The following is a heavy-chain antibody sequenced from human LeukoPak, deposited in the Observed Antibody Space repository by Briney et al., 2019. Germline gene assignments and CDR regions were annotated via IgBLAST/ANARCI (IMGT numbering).Heavy chain of an antibody. CDR3: ARDRSYYDSSGFYKYAFDT. J-gene: IGHJ3*02. D-gene: IGHD3-22*01. CDR2: IYYSGST. Sequence: SETLSLTCTVSGGSVSSGSYFWSWIRQPPGKGLDWIVHIYYSGSTNYNPSLKSRVTMSVDTSKNQFSLKLSSVTAADTAVYYCARDRSYYDSSGFYKYAFDTWGQGTVVTVSS. CDR1: GGSVSSGSYF. V-gene: IGHV4-61*01.